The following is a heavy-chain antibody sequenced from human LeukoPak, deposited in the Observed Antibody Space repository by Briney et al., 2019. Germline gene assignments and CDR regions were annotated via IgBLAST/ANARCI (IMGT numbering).Heavy chain of an antibody. CDR2: INPNSGGT. CDR1: GYIFTGYY. D-gene: IGHD6-13*01. J-gene: IGHJ4*02. V-gene: IGHV1-2*06. CDR3: ARVRIAAAGTSNY. Sequence: ASVKVSCKASGYIFTGYYMHWVRQAPGQGLEWMGRINPNSGGTNYAQKFQGRVTMTRDTSISTAYMELSRLRSDDTAVYYCARVRIAAAGTSNYWGQGTLVTVSS.